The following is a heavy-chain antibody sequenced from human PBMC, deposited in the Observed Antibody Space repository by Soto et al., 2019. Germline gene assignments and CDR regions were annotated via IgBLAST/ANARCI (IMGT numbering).Heavy chain of an antibody. J-gene: IGHJ6*02. CDR3: ARENYGIDV. V-gene: IGHV3-74*01. CDR2: INTDGSGT. Sequence: PGGSLRLSCAASGFTFSSDWMHWVRQAPGKGLVWVSRINTDGSGTTYADSVKGRFTISRDNAKNSLYLQMNSLRAEDTAVYYCARENYGIDVWGQGTTVTVSS. CDR1: GFTFSSDW.